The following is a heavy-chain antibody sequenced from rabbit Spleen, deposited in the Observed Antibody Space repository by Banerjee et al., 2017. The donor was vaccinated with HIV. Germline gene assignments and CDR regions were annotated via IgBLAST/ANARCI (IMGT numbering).Heavy chain of an antibody. CDR1: GFTISSNYY. V-gene: IGHV1S40*01. D-gene: IGHD4-2*01. CDR2: IYGGSSGKI. J-gene: IGHJ4*01. CDR3: GRGYTGVNYAFNL. Sequence: LVESGGDLVKPGASLTLTCTASGFTISSNYYMCWVRQAPGKGLEWIACIYGGSSGKIVYATWAKGRFTISKTSSTTVTLQMTSLTAADTATYFCGRGYTGVNYAFNLWGPGTSSPS.